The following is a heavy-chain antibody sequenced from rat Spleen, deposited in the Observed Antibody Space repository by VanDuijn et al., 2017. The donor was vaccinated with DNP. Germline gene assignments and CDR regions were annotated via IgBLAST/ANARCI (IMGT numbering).Heavy chain of an antibody. Sequence: EVQLVESGGGLVQPGRSLKLSCAASGFTFTNYDMAWVRQAPTKGLEWVSSISPSGGSTYYRDSVKGRFTISRDNAKTTLYLQMDSLRSEDTATYYCATQGRPMDHYAMDAWGQGTSVTVSS. CDR1: GFTFTNYD. D-gene: IGHD1-12*02. V-gene: IGHV5-19*01. CDR2: ISPSGGST. J-gene: IGHJ4*01. CDR3: ATQGRPMDHYAMDA.